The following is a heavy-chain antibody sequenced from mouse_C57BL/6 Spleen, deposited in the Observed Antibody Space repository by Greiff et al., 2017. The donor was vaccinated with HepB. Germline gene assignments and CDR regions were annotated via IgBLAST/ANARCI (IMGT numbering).Heavy chain of an antibody. CDR1: GYSFTGYF. CDR3: ARGRYGSSYAMDY. J-gene: IGHJ4*01. V-gene: IGHV1-20*01. Sequence: VQLKQSGPELVKPGDSVKISCKASGYSFTGYFMNWVMQSHGKSLEWIGRINPYNGDTFYNQKFKGKATLTVDKSSSTAHMELRSLTSEDSAVYYCARGRYGSSYAMDYWGQGTSVTVSS. CDR2: INPYNGDT. D-gene: IGHD1-1*01.